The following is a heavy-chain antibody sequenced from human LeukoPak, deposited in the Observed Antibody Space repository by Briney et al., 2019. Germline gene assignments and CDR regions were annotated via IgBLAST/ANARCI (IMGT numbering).Heavy chain of an antibody. Sequence: SETLSLTCTVSGGSISSSSYYWGWSRQPPGKGLEWIGSIYYSGSTYYNPSLKSRVTISVDTSKNQFSLKLSSVTAADTAVYYCARQTGDYYDFWSGYPYYFDYWGQGTLVTVSS. CDR3: ARQTGDYYDFWSGYPYYFDY. J-gene: IGHJ4*02. CDR2: IYYSGST. D-gene: IGHD3-3*01. V-gene: IGHV4-39*01. CDR1: GGSISSSSYY.